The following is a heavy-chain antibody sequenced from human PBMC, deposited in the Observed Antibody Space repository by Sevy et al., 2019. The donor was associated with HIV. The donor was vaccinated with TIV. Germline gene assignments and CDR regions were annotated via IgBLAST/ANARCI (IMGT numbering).Heavy chain of an antibody. J-gene: IGHJ3*02. CDR2: IYWDDDK. Sequence: SGPTLVIPTQTLTLTCTFSGFSLSTSGVGVGWIRQPPGKALEWLALIYWDDDKRYSPSLKSRLTITKDTSTNQVVLTITNMDHLDTATYYCAHSRGLAHRRDASDICGQGTMVTVS. CDR3: AHSRGLAHRRDASDI. CDR1: GFSLSTSGVG. V-gene: IGHV2-5*02.